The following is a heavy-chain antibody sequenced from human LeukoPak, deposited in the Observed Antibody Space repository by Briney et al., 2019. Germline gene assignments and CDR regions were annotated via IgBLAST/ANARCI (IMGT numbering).Heavy chain of an antibody. J-gene: IGHJ6*02. CDR3: ARDRGSGWYGAYYYGMDV. CDR1: GYTFTSYG. V-gene: IGHV1-18*01. CDR2: ISAYNGNT. D-gene: IGHD6-19*01. Sequence: ASVKVSCKASGYTFTSYGISWVRQAPGQGLEWMGWISAYNGNTNYAQKLQGRVTMTTDTSTSTAYMELRSLRSDDTAVYYCARDRGSGWYGAYYYGMDVWGQGTTVTVSS.